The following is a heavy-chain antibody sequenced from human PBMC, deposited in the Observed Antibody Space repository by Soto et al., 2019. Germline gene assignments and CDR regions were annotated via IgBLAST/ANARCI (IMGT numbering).Heavy chain of an antibody. CDR1: GGSISSGDYY. CDR3: ARVKASGVNFDD. V-gene: IGHV4-30-4*01. CDR2: IYYSGST. J-gene: IGHJ4*02. D-gene: IGHD3-10*01. Sequence: SETLSLTCTVSGGSISSGDYYWSWIRQPPGKGLEWIGYIYYSGSTYYNPSLKSRVTISVDTSKNQFSLKLSSVTAADTAVYYCARVKASGVNFDDWGQGTLVTVSS.